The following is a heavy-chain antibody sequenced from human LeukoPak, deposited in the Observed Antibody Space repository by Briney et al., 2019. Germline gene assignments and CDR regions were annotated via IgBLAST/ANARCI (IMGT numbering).Heavy chain of an antibody. V-gene: IGHV4-59*12. CDR2: IYYSGST. Sequence: SETLSLTCTVSGGSISSYYWSWIRQPPGKGLEWIGYIYYSGSTNYNPSLKSRVTISEGTSKNQFSLKLSSVTAADTAVYYCARDKSRTYGSADAFDIWGQGTMVTVSS. CDR1: GGSISSYY. D-gene: IGHD3-10*01. CDR3: ARDKSRTYGSADAFDI. J-gene: IGHJ3*02.